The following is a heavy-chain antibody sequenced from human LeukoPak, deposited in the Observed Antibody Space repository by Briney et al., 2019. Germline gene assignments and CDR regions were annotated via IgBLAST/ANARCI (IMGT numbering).Heavy chain of an antibody. CDR1: GFTFSDYY. V-gene: IGHV3-11*01. CDR2: ISSSGSTI. J-gene: IGHJ4*02. CDR3: ARDRRKLDYVWGLGQYFDY. Sequence: GGSLRLSCAASGFTFSDYYMSWIRQAPGKGLEWVSYISSSGSTIYYADSVKGRFTISRDNAKNSLYLQMNSLRAEDTAVYYCARDRRKLDYVWGLGQYFDYWGQGTLVTVSS. D-gene: IGHD3-16*01.